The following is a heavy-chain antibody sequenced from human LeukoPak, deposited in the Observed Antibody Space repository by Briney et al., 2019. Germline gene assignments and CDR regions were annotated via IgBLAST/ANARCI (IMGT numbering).Heavy chain of an antibody. CDR1: GFSFSNYA. J-gene: IGHJ4*02. D-gene: IGHD5-12*01. Sequence: GGSLRLSCAASGFSFSNYAMNWVRLTPGKGMEWVSGISPGGGPTYYADSVRGRFTISRDDSKNTLYLQMKNLRAEDTAVYYCAKDGAWLRFDDWGQGILVTVSS. V-gene: IGHV3-23*01. CDR2: ISPGGGPT. CDR3: AKDGAWLRFDD.